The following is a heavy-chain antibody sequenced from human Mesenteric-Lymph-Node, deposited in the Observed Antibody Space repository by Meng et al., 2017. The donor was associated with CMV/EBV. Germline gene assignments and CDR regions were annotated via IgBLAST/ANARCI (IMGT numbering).Heavy chain of an antibody. V-gene: IGHV4-34*01. CDR3: ARGLTYRAAAGNVGTAKLDY. D-gene: IGHD6-13*01. CDR1: RGYY. J-gene: IGHJ4*02. Sequence: RGYYGSGSRQARGKGLEGIGEIKHSGSTNYNPSLKNRVTISVDTSKNQFTMKLSTETAADTAVYYCARGLTYRAAAGNVGTAKLDYWGQGTLVTVSS. CDR2: IKHSGST.